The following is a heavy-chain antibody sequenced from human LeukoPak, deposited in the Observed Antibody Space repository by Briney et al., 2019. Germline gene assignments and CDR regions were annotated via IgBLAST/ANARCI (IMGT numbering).Heavy chain of an antibody. Sequence: GASVTVSCKASGGTFSSYAISWVRQAPGQGREWMGGIIPIFGTANYAQKFQGRVTITADESTSTASMELSSLRSEDTAVYYCASPIYYRSGSFGYWGQGTLVTVSS. CDR2: IIPIFGTA. J-gene: IGHJ4*02. V-gene: IGHV1-69*01. CDR1: GGTFSSYA. CDR3: ASPIYYRSGSFGY. D-gene: IGHD3-10*01.